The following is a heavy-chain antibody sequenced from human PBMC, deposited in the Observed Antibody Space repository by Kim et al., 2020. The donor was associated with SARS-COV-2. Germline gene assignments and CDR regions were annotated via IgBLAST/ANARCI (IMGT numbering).Heavy chain of an antibody. J-gene: IGHJ4*02. CDR3: ARDAAVLLWFGELPPYFDY. Sequence: GRFTTSRDNAKNSLYLQMNSLRAEDTAVYYCARDAAVLLWFGELPPYFDYWGQGTLVTVSS. D-gene: IGHD3-10*01. V-gene: IGHV3-11*06.